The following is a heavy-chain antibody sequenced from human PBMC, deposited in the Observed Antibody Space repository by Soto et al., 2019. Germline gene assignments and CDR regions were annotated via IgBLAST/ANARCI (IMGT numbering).Heavy chain of an antibody. D-gene: IGHD3-3*01. V-gene: IGHV1-18*01. CDR1: GYTFTSYG. CDR2: ISAYNGNT. J-gene: IGHJ4*02. Sequence: ASLNVSCNASGYTFTSYGISWVLQAPGQGLEWMGWISAYNGNTNYAQKLQGRVTMTTDTSTSTAYMELRSLRSDDTAVYYCARYRRGSLLRHTSYYFDYWGQGTLVSVSS. CDR3: ARYRRGSLLRHTSYYFDY.